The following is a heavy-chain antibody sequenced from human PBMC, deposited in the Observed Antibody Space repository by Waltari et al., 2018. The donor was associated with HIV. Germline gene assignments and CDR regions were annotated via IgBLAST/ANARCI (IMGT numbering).Heavy chain of an antibody. CDR3: ARIGTFPHNYAIDF. CDR1: GFTFTNYW. CDR2: IKADGREK. V-gene: IGHV3-7*01. D-gene: IGHD1-26*01. J-gene: IGHJ6*02. Sequence: EVQLMESGGGLVQSGGSLRLSCAASGFTFTNYWMSWVRQTPGKGLEWVAYIKADGREKYYMGSVKGRCTISRDNAKNSMFWQKNSLRAEDTAVYYCARIGTFPHNYAIDFWGQGTTVTVSS.